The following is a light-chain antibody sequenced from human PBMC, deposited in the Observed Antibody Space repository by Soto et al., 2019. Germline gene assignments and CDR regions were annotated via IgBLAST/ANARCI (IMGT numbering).Light chain of an antibody. V-gene: IGLV2-11*01. CDR1: NRDVGGYNY. Sequence: QSVLTQPRSVSESPGQSVTISCTGTNRDVGGYNYVSWYQQHPGKAPKLMIHNVSKRPSGVPDRFSGSKSGNTASLTISGLQAEDEADYYCCSYAGNYTLVFGGGTKVTVL. CDR2: NVS. J-gene: IGLJ3*02. CDR3: CSYAGNYTLV.